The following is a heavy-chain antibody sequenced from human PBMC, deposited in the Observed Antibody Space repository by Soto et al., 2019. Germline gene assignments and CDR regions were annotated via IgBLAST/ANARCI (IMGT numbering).Heavy chain of an antibody. J-gene: IGHJ3*02. Sequence: SQTLSLTCVISGDSVSSNSAAWNWIRQSPSRGLEWLGRTYYRSKWYNDYAVSVKSRITINPDTSKNQFSLQLNSVTPEDTAVYYCARSGSIAAAGGNAFDIWGQGTMVTVSS. CDR1: GDSVSSNSAA. D-gene: IGHD6-13*01. V-gene: IGHV6-1*01. CDR2: TYYRSKWYN. CDR3: ARSGSIAAAGGNAFDI.